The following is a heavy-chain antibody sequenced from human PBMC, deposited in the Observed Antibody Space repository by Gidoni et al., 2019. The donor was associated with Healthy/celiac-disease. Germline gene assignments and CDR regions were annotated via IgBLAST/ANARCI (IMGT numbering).Heavy chain of an antibody. D-gene: IGHD3-3*01. CDR1: GGSISSGDYY. V-gene: IGHV4-30-4*01. J-gene: IGHJ6*03. CDR3: ARAPHEYDFWSGNYYYYYMDV. CDR2: IYYSGST. Sequence: QVQLQESGPGLVKPSQTLSLTCTVSGGSISSGDYYWSWIRQPPGKGLEWIGYIYYSGSTYYNPFLKSRVTISVDTSKNQFSLKLSSVTAADTAVYYCARAPHEYDFWSGNYYYYYMDVWGKGTTVTVSS.